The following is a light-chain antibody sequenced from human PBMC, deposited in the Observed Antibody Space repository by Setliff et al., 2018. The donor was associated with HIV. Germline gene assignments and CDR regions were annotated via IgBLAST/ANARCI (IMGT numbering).Light chain of an antibody. CDR2: RSN. V-gene: IGLV1-47*01. CDR3: AAWDDSLSGVV. CDR1: SSNIGSNY. Sequence: QSLPAHPRSRSGTPGQRVTISCSGSSSNIGSNYVYCYQQPPGTAPKLLIYRSNRRPSGVPDRFSGSMSGTSASRAISGLRSEDEADDYCAAWDDSLSGVVFGGGTKVTVL. J-gene: IGLJ2*01.